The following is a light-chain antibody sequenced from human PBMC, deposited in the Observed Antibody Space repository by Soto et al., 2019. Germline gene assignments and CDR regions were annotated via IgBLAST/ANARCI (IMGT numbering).Light chain of an antibody. CDR2: GAT. CDR3: QQRLHWPIT. V-gene: IGKV3-15*01. Sequence: EIVLTQSPATLYVSPGGRATLSCRASQNVMYNLAWYQQKPGQAPRLLVYGATTRATDAPPRFRGSGSGTEFSLTISSLEPEDFAVYYCQQRLHWPITFGQGTRLDIK. J-gene: IGKJ5*01. CDR1: QNVMYN.